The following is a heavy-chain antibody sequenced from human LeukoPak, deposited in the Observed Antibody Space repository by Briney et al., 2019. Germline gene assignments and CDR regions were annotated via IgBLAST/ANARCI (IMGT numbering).Heavy chain of an antibody. CDR2: IYYSGST. V-gene: IGHV4-39*07. D-gene: IGHD3-10*01. CDR1: GGSISSSSYY. J-gene: IGHJ3*02. CDR3: ARGLYGSGSLDAFDI. Sequence: SETLSLTCTVSGGSISSSSYYWGWIRQPPGKGLEWIGSIYYSGSTYYNPSLKSRVTISVDTSKNQFSLKLSSVTAADTAVYYCARGLYGSGSLDAFDIWGQGTMVTVSS.